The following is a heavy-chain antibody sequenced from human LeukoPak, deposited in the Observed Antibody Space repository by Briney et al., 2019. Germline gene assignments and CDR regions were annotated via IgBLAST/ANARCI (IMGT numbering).Heavy chain of an antibody. V-gene: IGHV1-2*02. D-gene: IGHD6-19*01. Sequence: ASVKVSCKASGYTFTDYYMHWVRQAPGQGLEWMGWINPDSGGTNYAQKFQGRLTITSDTSISTAYMELSRLRSADTAVYYCARGIAVSGLDACDVWGQGTMVTVSS. CDR2: INPDSGGT. J-gene: IGHJ3*01. CDR1: GYTFTDYY. CDR3: ARGIAVSGLDACDV.